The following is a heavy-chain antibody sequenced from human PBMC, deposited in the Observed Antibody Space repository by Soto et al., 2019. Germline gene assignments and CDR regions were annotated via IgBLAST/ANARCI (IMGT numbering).Heavy chain of an antibody. CDR2: SYYRGST. J-gene: IGHJ4*02. CDR1: GGSISSRSHY. D-gene: IGHD3-3*01. Sequence: QLQLQESGPGLVKPSETLSFTCTVSGGSISSRSHYWGWIRQSPGKHLEWIGSSYYRGSTHYNPSLKTRVTISVDTSKNQVFLKVFSVTAADTAVYYCATADGFGVVTPFFEYWGQGILVTVSS. CDR3: ATADGFGVVTPFFEY. V-gene: IGHV4-39*01.